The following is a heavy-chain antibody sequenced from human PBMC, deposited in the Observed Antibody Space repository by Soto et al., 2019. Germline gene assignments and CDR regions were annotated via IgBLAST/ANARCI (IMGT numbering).Heavy chain of an antibody. CDR1: GFTVSSNY. D-gene: IGHD3-22*01. J-gene: IGHJ4*02. Sequence: GGSLRLSCAASGFTVSSNYMSWVRQAPGKGLEWVSVIYSGGSTYYADSVKGRFTISRDNSKNTLYLQMNSLRAEDTAVYYCARVAVENYYDSSGYSDYWGQGTLVTVSS. CDR3: ARVAVENYYDSSGYSDY. CDR2: IYSGGST. V-gene: IGHV3-53*01.